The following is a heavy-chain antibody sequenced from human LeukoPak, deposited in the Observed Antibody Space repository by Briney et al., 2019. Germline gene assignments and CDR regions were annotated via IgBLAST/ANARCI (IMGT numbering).Heavy chain of an antibody. CDR3: AKSSSGWYRAFDI. J-gene: IGHJ3*02. CDR1: GFTFSTYW. Sequence: GGSLRLSCEGSGFTFSTYWMSWVRQSPGKGLEWVANIRADGSERHYVDSVKGRFTISRDNAKNSLFLQMNSLRAEDTAVYYCAKSSSGWYRAFDIWGQGTMVTVSS. V-gene: IGHV3-7*01. CDR2: IRADGSER. D-gene: IGHD6-19*01.